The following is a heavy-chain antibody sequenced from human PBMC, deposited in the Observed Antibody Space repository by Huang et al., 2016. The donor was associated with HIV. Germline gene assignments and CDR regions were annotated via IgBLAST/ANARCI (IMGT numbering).Heavy chain of an antibody. Sequence: QITLKESGPTLVKPTQTLTLACTFSGFSLNTSGVGVAWIRQPPGKALELLALIYWDDDKRYRPSRKRRLTISKDPSNNQVVLTMTNMDPVDTASYFCAHIGDIFAAYSPEYFDYWGQGALVTVSS. CDR3: AHIGDIFAAYSPEYFDY. J-gene: IGHJ4*02. CDR2: IYWDDDK. CDR1: GFSLNTSGVG. V-gene: IGHV2-5*02. D-gene: IGHD2-15*01.